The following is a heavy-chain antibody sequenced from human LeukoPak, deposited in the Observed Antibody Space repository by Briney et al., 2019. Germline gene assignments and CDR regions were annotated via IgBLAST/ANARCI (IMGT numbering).Heavy chain of an antibody. D-gene: IGHD3/OR15-3a*01. J-gene: IGHJ4*02. CDR2: INPSGGST. V-gene: IGHV1-46*01. CDR3: ARLGWTAPDY. Sequence: GASVKVSCKASGYTFTSYYLHWVRQAPGQGLEWMGIINPSGGSTGYAQKFQGRVSMTRDTSTSTVYMELSSLRSEDTAVYYCARLGWTAPDYWGQGTLVTVSS. CDR1: GYTFTSYY.